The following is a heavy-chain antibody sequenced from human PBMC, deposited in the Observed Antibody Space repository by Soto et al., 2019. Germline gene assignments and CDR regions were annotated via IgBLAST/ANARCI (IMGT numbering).Heavy chain of an antibody. CDR2: IYHSGST. V-gene: IGHV4-4*02. Sequence: SETLSLTCAVSGGSISSSNWWSWVRQPPGKGLEWIGEIYHSGSTNYNPSLKSRVTISVDTSKNQFSLKLSSVTAADTAVYYCARGSRDGYNSHFDYWGQGTLVTVSS. CDR3: ARGSRDGYNSHFDY. D-gene: IGHD5-12*01. J-gene: IGHJ4*02. CDR1: GGSISSSNW.